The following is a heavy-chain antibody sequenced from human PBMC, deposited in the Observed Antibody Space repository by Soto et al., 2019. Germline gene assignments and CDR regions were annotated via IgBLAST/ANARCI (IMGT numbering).Heavy chain of an antibody. CDR1: GFTFSSYG. CDR3: AKAPAGVRWNYPWFDP. Sequence: QVQLVESGGGVVQPGRSLRLSCAASGFTFSSYGMHWVRQAPGKGLEWVAVISYDGSNKYYADSVKGRFTISRDNSKNTLYLQMNSLRAEDTAVYYCAKAPAGVRWNYPWFDPWGQGTLVTVSS. CDR2: ISYDGSNK. V-gene: IGHV3-30*18. J-gene: IGHJ5*02. D-gene: IGHD1-7*01.